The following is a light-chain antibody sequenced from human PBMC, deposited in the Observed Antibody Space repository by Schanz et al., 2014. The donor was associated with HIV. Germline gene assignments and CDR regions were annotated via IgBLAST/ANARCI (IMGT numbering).Light chain of an antibody. Sequence: EILMTQSPATLSLSPGEKATLSCRAGQSVDSSSLAWYQQKPGQGPRLLIYAASSRATGIPDRFSGSGSGTDFTLTISRLEPEDFAVYYCQQYGRTPWTFGQGTKVEIK. J-gene: IGKJ1*01. CDR2: AAS. V-gene: IGKV3-20*01. CDR3: QQYGRTPWT. CDR1: QSVDSSS.